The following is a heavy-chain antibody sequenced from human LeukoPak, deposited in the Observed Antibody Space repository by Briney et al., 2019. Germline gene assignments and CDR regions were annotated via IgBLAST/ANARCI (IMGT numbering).Heavy chain of an antibody. CDR1: GFTFSSYA. D-gene: IGHD4-17*01. CDR2: ISGSGSTT. Sequence: GGSLRLSCAASGFTFSSYAMNWVRQAPGKGLEWVSAISGSGSTTYYADSVKGRFTISRDNAKKSLYLQMNSLRDEDTAVYYCARDTLLYADSPDAFDMWGQGTMVTVSS. J-gene: IGHJ3*02. V-gene: IGHV3-23*01. CDR3: ARDTLLYADSPDAFDM.